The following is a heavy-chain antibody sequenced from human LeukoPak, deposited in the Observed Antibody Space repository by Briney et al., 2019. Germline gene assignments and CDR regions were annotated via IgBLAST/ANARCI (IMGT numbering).Heavy chain of an antibody. CDR1: GGSINYYY. CDR3: ARGKAAAASTLPFDP. Sequence: SETLSLTCTVSGGSINYYYWNWIRQPPAKGLEWIGHIYYSGSTNYNSSLKSRVTISVDTSRNQFSLKLSSLTAADTAVYYCARGKAAAASTLPFDPWGQGTLVTVSS. J-gene: IGHJ5*02. D-gene: IGHD6-13*01. V-gene: IGHV4-59*01. CDR2: IYYSGST.